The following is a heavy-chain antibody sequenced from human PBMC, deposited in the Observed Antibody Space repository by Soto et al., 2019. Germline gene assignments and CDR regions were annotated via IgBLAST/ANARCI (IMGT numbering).Heavy chain of an antibody. Sequence: GGSLRLSCAASGFTFINAWMNWVLQAPGKGLEWVGRIKSKTDGGTTDYAAPVKGRFTISRDDSKNTLYLQMNSLKTEDTAVYYCTTDTYDYTGENPWGQGTLVTVSS. CDR2: IKSKTDGGTT. V-gene: IGHV3-15*07. D-gene: IGHD5-12*01. CDR1: GFTFINAW. CDR3: TTDTYDYTGENP. J-gene: IGHJ5*02.